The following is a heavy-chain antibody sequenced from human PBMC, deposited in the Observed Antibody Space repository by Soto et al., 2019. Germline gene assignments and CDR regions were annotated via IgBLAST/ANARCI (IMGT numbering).Heavy chain of an antibody. D-gene: IGHD3-10*01. CDR2: IIPIFGTA. V-gene: IGHV1-69*13. CDR3: ARDYLGGMDV. Sequence: GASVKVSCKASGGTFSSYAISWGRQAPGQGLEWMGGIIPIFGTANYAQKFQGRVTITADESTSTAYMELSSLRSEDTAVYYCARDYLGGMDVWGQGTTVTVSS. J-gene: IGHJ6*02. CDR1: GGTFSSYA.